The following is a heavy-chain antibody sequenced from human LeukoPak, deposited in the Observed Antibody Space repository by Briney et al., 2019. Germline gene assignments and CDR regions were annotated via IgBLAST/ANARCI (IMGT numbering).Heavy chain of an antibody. V-gene: IGHV3-33*01. D-gene: IGHD1-1*01. J-gene: IGHJ4*02. CDR1: GFXFSSYG. CDR3: ARVFSNPTGNDY. Sequence: PGRSLRLSCAASGFXFSSYGIQWVRRAPGKGLEWVAVIWYDGSSKYYADSVKGRFTISRDNSKNTLYLQMDSLTAEDTAVYYCARVFSNPTGNDYWGQGTLVTVSS. CDR2: IWYDGSSK.